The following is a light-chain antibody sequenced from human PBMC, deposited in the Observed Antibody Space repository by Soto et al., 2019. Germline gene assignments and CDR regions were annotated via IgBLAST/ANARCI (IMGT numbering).Light chain of an antibody. CDR2: GAS. V-gene: IGKV3-20*01. CDR3: QQYGSSST. Sequence: EIVLTQTPGSLSLSAGERATLSFRASQSVSSSYLAWYQQKPGQAPRLLIYGASTRATGIPARFSGSGSGTDFTLTISRLEPEDFAVYYCQQYGSSSTFGQGTRLEI. J-gene: IGKJ5*01. CDR1: QSVSSSY.